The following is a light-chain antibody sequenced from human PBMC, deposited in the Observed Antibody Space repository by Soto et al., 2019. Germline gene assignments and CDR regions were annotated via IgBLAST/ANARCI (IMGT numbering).Light chain of an antibody. J-gene: IGKJ1*01. CDR1: QSVSSN. CDR3: QQYNNWPPWT. Sequence: EIVMTQSPATLSVSPGERATLSCRASQSVSSNLAWYQQKPGQAPRLLIYGASTRATGIPARFSVSGSGTEFTLTISSLQYEDFAVYYCQQYNNWPPWTFGQGTKVEIK. CDR2: GAS. V-gene: IGKV3-15*01.